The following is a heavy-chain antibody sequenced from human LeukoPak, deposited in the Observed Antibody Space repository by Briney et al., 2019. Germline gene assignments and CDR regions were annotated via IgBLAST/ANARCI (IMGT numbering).Heavy chain of an antibody. D-gene: IGHD3-3*01. Sequence: GGSLRLSYAASGFTFDDYAMHWVRQAPGKGLEWVSGISWNSGSIGYADSVKGRFTISRDNAKNSLYLQMNSLRAEDTALYYCAKDIRGDFWSGYQSKYYYYGMDVWGQGTTVTVSS. CDR3: AKDIRGDFWSGYQSKYYYYGMDV. CDR1: GFTFDDYA. CDR2: ISWNSGSI. V-gene: IGHV3-9*01. J-gene: IGHJ6*02.